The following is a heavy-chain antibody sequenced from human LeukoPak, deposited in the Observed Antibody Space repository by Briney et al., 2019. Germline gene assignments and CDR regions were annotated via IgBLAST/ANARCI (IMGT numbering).Heavy chain of an antibody. Sequence: PSETLSLTCTASGGSISSSSYYWGWIRQPPGKGLEWIGSIYYSGSTYYNPSLKSRVTISVDTSKNQFSLKLSSVTAADTAVYYCARHGAAAATYYYYYYYMDVWGKGTTVTVSS. V-gene: IGHV4-39*01. CDR1: GGSISSSSYY. CDR3: ARHGAAAATYYYYYYYMDV. J-gene: IGHJ6*03. D-gene: IGHD6-13*01. CDR2: IYYSGST.